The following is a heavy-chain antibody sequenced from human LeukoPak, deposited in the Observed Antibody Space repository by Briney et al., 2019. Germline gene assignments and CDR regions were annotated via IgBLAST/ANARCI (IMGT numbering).Heavy chain of an antibody. CDR3: ARRPYYDSSGTEYFQH. CDR1: GGTFSSYA. CDR2: IIPIFGTA. J-gene: IGHJ1*01. Sequence: SVKVSCKASGGTFSSYAISWVRQAPGQGLEWMGGIIPIFGTANYAQKFQGRVTITADESTSTAYMELSSLRSEDTAVYYCARRPYYDSSGTEYFQHWGQGTLVTVSS. D-gene: IGHD3-22*01. V-gene: IGHV1-69*13.